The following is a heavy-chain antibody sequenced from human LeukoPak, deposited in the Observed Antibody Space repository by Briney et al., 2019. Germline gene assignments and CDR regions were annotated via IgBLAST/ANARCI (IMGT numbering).Heavy chain of an antibody. CDR2: IYYSGST. CDR1: GGSISSSSYY. D-gene: IGHD6-19*01. Sequence: SETLSLTCTVSGGSISSSSYYWGWIRQPPGQGLEWIGSIYYSGSTYYNPSLKSRVTISVDTSKNQFSLKLSSVTAADTAVYYRGAKPVAGIDYWGQGTLVTVSS. CDR3: GAKPVAGIDY. J-gene: IGHJ4*02. V-gene: IGHV4-39*01.